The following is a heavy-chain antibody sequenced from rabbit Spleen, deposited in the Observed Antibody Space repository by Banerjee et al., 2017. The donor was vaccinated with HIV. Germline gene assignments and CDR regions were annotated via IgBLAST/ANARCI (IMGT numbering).Heavy chain of an antibody. CDR1: GFSFSSYN. D-gene: IGHD2-1*01. V-gene: IGHV1S40*01. CDR2: IVGGGGAT. Sequence: QSLEESGGDLVKPGASLTLICTASGFSFSSYNMCWVRQAPGKGLEWIGCIVGGGGATYYANWAKGRFTISKTSSTTADLKMTGLTASDTATYFCARGGITTMMMVTRLDLWGPGTLVTVS. CDR3: ARGGITTMMMVTRLDL. J-gene: IGHJ3*01.